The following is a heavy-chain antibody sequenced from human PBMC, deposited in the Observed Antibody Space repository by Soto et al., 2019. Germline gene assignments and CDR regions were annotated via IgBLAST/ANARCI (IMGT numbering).Heavy chain of an antibody. CDR3: ARGLTILGVVTNYYYYYYMDV. Sequence: GGSLRLSCAASGFTFSSYAMHWVRQAPGKGLEYVSAISSNGGSTYYANSVKGRFTISRDNSKNTLYLQMGSLRAEDMAVYYCARGLTILGVVTNYYYYYYMDVWGKGTTVTVSS. V-gene: IGHV3-64*01. CDR1: GFTFSSYA. D-gene: IGHD3-3*01. CDR2: ISSNGGST. J-gene: IGHJ6*03.